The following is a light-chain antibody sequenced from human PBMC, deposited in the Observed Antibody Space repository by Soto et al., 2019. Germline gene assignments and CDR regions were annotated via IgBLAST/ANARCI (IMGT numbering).Light chain of an antibody. CDR3: CSYAGSSTSVV. V-gene: IGLV2-23*01. Sequence: QSALTQPASVSGSPGQSITISCTGTSSDVGSYNLVSWYQQHPGKAPKLMIYEGSKRPSGVSNRFSGSKSGNTASLTISGLQDADEADYYCCSYAGSSTSVVFGGGTKVTVL. J-gene: IGLJ2*01. CDR1: SSDVGSYNL. CDR2: EGS.